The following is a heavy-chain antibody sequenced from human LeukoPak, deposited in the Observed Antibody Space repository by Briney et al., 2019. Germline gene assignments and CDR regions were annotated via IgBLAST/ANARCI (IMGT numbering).Heavy chain of an antibody. V-gene: IGHV4-59*01. D-gene: IGHD1-26*01. CDR1: GGSISTYY. J-gene: IGHJ6*02. CDR2: IYYSGGT. Sequence: TSETLSLTCTVSGGSISTYYWSWIRQPPGKGLEWIGYIYYSGGTNYSPSLKSRVTMSVDTSKNLFSLKVSSVTAADTAVYYCARGRSNYYGMDVWGQGTTVTVSS. CDR3: ARGRSNYYGMDV.